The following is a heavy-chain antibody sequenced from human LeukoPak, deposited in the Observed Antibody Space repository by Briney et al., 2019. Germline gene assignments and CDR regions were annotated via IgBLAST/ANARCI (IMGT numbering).Heavy chain of an antibody. CDR3: ARGGNDFWSGLMYNWFDP. D-gene: IGHD3-3*01. J-gene: IGHJ5*02. Sequence: SETLSLTCTVSGGSISSYYWNWIRQPPGKGLEWIGYIYYSGSTNYNPSLQSRVTISVDTSKNQFSLKLTSVTAADTAMCYCARGGNDFWSGLMYNWFDPWGQGTLVTVSS. CDR1: GGSISSYY. V-gene: IGHV4-59*01. CDR2: IYYSGST.